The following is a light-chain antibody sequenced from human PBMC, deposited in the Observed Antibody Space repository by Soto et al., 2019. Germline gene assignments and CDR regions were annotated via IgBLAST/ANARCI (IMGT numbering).Light chain of an antibody. V-gene: IGKV3-15*01. Sequence: EIVMTQSPVTLSVSPGERATLSCRASQSISNNLAWYQQKPGQAPRLLIYGASTRATGISSRFSGSGSGTGFTPTVSSLHSEDFAIYYWQQYSNWPPWTFGQGTKVEIK. J-gene: IGKJ1*01. CDR1: QSISNN. CDR3: QQYSNWPPWT. CDR2: GAS.